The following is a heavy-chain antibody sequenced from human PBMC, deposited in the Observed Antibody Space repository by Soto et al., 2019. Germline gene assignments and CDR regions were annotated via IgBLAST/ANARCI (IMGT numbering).Heavy chain of an antibody. D-gene: IGHD2-15*01. J-gene: IGHJ4*02. CDR3: ARDQDHRVVVVVAATLGY. CDR1: GFTISSYA. V-gene: IGHV3-30-3*01. CDR2: ISCDGSNK. Sequence: QVQLVESGGGVVQPGRSLRLSCAASGFTISSYAMHGVRQAPGKGLEWVAVISCDGSNKYYADSVKGRFTISRDNSKNTLYLQMNSLRAEDTAVYYCARDQDHRVVVVVAATLGYWGQGTLVTVSS.